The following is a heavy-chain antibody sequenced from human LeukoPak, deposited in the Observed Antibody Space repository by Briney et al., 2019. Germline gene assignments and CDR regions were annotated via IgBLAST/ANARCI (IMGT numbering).Heavy chain of an antibody. CDR2: IHTSGST. Sequence: PAETLSLTCTVSGVSISSYDLTWIRQPAGKGLEWIGRIHTSGSTNHNPALKSRVTMSVDTSNNQFSLKLSSVTAADTAVYYCARETEVPGGRSWDFWGQGTLVTVSS. CDR1: GVSISSYD. D-gene: IGHD6-19*01. V-gene: IGHV4-4*07. CDR3: ARETEVPGGRSWDF. J-gene: IGHJ4*02.